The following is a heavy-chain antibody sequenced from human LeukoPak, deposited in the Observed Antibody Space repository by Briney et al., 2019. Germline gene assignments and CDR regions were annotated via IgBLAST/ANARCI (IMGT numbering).Heavy chain of an antibody. CDR3: ARDSGDYYGSGSLPWFDP. J-gene: IGHJ5*02. D-gene: IGHD3-10*01. CDR1: GGTFSSYA. V-gene: IGHV1-69*01. CDR2: IIPIFGTA. Sequence: GSSVKVSCKASGGTFSSYAISWVRQAPGQGLEWMGGIIPIFGTANYAQKFQGRVTITADESTSTAYMELSSLRSGDTAVYYCARDSGDYYGSGSLPWFDPWGQGTLVTVSS.